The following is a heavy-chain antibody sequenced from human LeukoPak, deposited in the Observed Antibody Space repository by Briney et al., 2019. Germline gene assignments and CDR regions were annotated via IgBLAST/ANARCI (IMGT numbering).Heavy chain of an antibody. CDR3: ARQLFRQWPEYFQH. Sequence: SETLSLTCAVYGGSFSGYYWGWIRQPPGKGLEWIASIYYSGSTYYNPSLKCRVTISVDTSKNQFSLNLSSVTAADTAVYYCARQLFRQWPEYFQHWGQGTLVTVSS. J-gene: IGHJ1*01. CDR2: IYYSGST. CDR1: GGSFSGYY. V-gene: IGHV4-39*01. D-gene: IGHD6-19*01.